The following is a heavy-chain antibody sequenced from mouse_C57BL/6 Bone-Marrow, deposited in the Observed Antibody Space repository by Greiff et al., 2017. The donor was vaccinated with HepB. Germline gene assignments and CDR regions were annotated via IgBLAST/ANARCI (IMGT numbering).Heavy chain of an antibody. Sequence: EVKLMESGGGLVQPGGSLSLSCAASGFTFTDYYMSWVRQPPGKALEWLGFIRNKANGYTTEYSASVKGRFTISRDNSQSILYLQMNALRAEDSATDYCARYYYGSSYWYFDVWGTGTTVTVSS. J-gene: IGHJ1*03. CDR1: GFTFTDYY. V-gene: IGHV7-3*01. D-gene: IGHD1-1*01. CDR3: ARYYYGSSYWYFDV. CDR2: IRNKANGYTT.